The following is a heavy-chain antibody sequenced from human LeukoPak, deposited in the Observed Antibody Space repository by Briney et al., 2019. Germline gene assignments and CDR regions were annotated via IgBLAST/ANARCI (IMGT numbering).Heavy chain of an antibody. CDR3: ARVQREQDTATNDFNYYMDV. V-gene: IGHV1-2*02. CDR1: GYTFTGYY. D-gene: IGHD5-18*01. CDR2: INPNSGGT. J-gene: IGHJ6*03. Sequence: GASVKVSCKASGYTFTGYYMHWVRQAPGQGREWMGWINPNSGGTNHAQKFQGRVTMTRNTAISTAYMELSSLRSEDTAVYYCARVQREQDTATNDFNYYMDVWGKGTTVTISS.